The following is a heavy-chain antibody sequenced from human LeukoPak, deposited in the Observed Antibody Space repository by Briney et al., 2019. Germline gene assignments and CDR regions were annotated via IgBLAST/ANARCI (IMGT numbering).Heavy chain of an antibody. D-gene: IGHD5-12*01. CDR3: ARVTGYDWESFYDY. V-gene: IGHV4-59*01. J-gene: IGHJ4*02. Sequence: SGTLSLTCAVSGGSISSYYWSWIRQPPGKGLEWIGYIYYSGSTNYNPSLKSRVTISVDTSKNQFSLKLRSVTAADTAVYYCARVTGYDWESFYDYWGQGILVTVSS. CDR1: GGSISSYY. CDR2: IYYSGST.